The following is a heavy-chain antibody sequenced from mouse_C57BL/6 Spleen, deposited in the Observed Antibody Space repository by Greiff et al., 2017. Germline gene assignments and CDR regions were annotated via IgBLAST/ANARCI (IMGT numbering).Heavy chain of an antibody. Sequence: VQLQQSGAELVRPGASVTLSCKASGYTFTDYEMHWVKQTPVHGLEWIGAIDPETGGTAYNQKFKGKAILTADKSSSTAYMELRSLTSEDSAVYDCTRRWVYWYFDVWGTGTTVTVSS. CDR2: IDPETGGT. D-gene: IGHD4-1*01. CDR1: GYTFTDYE. CDR3: TRRWVYWYFDV. V-gene: IGHV1-15*01. J-gene: IGHJ1*03.